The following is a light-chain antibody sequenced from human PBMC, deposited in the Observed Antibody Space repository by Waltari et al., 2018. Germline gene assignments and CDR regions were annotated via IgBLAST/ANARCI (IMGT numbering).Light chain of an antibody. J-gene: IGLJ2*01. Sequence: QSLLTQPPSISGAPGPRVTISCSGGSSNIGSTSVNWYAQVPGTTPKLHLHRSDQRPSGVSDRFSGSKSGTSASLAITGLLSADEADYICATWDDSLNAWIFGGGTRLTVL. CDR3: ATWDDSLNAWI. CDR2: RSD. V-gene: IGLV1-44*01. CDR1: SSNIGSTS.